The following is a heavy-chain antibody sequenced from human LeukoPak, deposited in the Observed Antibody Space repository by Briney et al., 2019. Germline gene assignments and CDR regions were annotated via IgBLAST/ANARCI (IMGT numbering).Heavy chain of an antibody. Sequence: SVKVSCKASGGTFSSYAISWVRQAPGQGLEWMGRIIPIFGTANYAQKFQGRVTITTDESTSTAYMELSSLRSEDTAVYYCAKGPWELLYYFDYWGQGTLVTVSS. V-gene: IGHV1-69*05. J-gene: IGHJ4*02. CDR1: GGTFSSYA. CDR2: IIPIFGTA. D-gene: IGHD1-26*01. CDR3: AKGPWELLYYFDY.